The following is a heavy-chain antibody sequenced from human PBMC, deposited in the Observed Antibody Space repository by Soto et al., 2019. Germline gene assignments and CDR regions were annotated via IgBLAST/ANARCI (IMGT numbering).Heavy chain of an antibody. V-gene: IGHV1-2*04. CDR2: INPNSGGT. CDR3: ARGDIVGPGGMDV. D-gene: IGHD2-15*01. CDR1: GYTFTGYY. Sequence: ASVKVSCKASGYTFTGYYMHWVRQAPGQGLEWMGWINPNSGGTNYAQKFQGWVTMTRDTSISTAYMELSRLRSDDTAVYYCARGDIVGPGGMDVWGQGTTVTVSS. J-gene: IGHJ6*02.